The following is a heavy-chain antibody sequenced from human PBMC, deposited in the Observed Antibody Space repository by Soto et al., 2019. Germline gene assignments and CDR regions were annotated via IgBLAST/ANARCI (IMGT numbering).Heavy chain of an antibody. CDR3: ATYGSSSDAYYYGMDV. D-gene: IGHD6-6*01. CDR2: INPNSGGT. V-gene: IGHV1-2*02. J-gene: IGHJ6*02. Sequence: QVQLVQSGAEVKKPGASVKVSCKASGYTFTGYYMHWVRQAPGQGLEWMGWINPNSGGTNYAQKLQGRVTMTGDTSISTAYMELSRLRSDDTDVYYCATYGSSSDAYYYGMDVWCQGTTVTVSS. CDR1: GYTFTGYY.